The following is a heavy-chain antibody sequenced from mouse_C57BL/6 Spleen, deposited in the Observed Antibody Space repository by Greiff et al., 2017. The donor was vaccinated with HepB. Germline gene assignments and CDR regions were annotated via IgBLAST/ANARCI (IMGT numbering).Heavy chain of an antibody. CDR1: GFTFSSYA. D-gene: IGHD2-1*01. V-gene: IGHV5-4*01. CDR2: ISDGGSYT. Sequence: EVQVVESGGGLVKPGGSLKLSCAASGFTFSSYAMSWVRQTPEKRLEWVATISDGGSYTYYPDNVKGRFTISRDNAKNNLYLQMSHLKSEDTAMYYCAILRDGNYADYWGQGTTLTVSS. J-gene: IGHJ2*01. CDR3: AILRDGNYADY.